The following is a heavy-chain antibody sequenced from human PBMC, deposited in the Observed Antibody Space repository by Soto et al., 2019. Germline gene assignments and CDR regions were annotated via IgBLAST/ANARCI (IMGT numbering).Heavy chain of an antibody. CDR3: ARDNMDYLDGYYYGMDV. CDR1: GGSISSGDYY. J-gene: IGHJ6*02. D-gene: IGHD3-9*01. CDR2: IYYSGST. Sequence: PSETLSLTCTVSGGSISSGDYYWSWIRQPPGKGLEWIGYIYYSGSTYYNPSLKSRVTISVDTSKNQFSLKLSSVTAADTAVYYCARDNMDYLDGYYYGMDVWGQGTTVTVSS. V-gene: IGHV4-30-4*01.